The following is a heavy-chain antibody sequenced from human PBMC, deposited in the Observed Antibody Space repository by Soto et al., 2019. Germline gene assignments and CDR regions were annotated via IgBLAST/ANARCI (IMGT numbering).Heavy chain of an antibody. Sequence: EVQLVESGGGLVQPGGSLRLSCAASGFTVSSNYMSWVRQAPGKGLEWVSVIYSGGSTYYAHSVKGRFTISRDNSKNTRYLQMNSLRAEDTAVYYCARFGGGYCTNGECYTDYYFDYWGQGTLVTVSS. CDR1: GFTVSSNY. CDR3: ARFGGGYCTNGECYTDYYFDY. V-gene: IGHV3-66*01. CDR2: IYSGGST. J-gene: IGHJ4*02. D-gene: IGHD2-8*01.